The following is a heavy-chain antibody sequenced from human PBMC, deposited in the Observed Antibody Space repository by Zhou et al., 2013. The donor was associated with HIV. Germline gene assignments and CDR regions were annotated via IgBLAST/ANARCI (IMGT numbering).Heavy chain of an antibody. J-gene: IGHJ6*03. D-gene: IGHD6-19*01. CDR3: ATLSGGWPHPYYYYMDV. CDR2: VIPVFRSP. V-gene: IGHV1-69*01. Sequence: QVQLVQSGPELKKPGASVKVSCKTSGYSFADHYMHWIRQAPGQGLEWMGGVIPVFRSPNYADKFRDRMMLTSDASTGTVYMEMWGLTYGDTAVYYCATLSGGWPHPYYYYMDVWGQGTTVTVSS. CDR1: GYSFADHY.